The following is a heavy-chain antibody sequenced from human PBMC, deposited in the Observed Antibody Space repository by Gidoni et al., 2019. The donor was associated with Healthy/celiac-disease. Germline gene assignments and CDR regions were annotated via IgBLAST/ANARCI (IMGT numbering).Heavy chain of an antibody. CDR1: GFTFSSYS. CDR2: ISSSSSTI. D-gene: IGHD4-17*01. J-gene: IGHJ4*02. CDR3: ARDPNGREGAYGYYFDY. V-gene: IGHV3-48*02. Sequence: EVQLVESGGGLVQPGGSLSISCAASGFTFSSYSMNWVRQGPGKGLAWVSYISSSSSTIYYADSVKGRFTISRDNVKNSLYLQMNSLRDEDTAVYYCARDPNGREGAYGYYFDYWGQGTLVTVSS.